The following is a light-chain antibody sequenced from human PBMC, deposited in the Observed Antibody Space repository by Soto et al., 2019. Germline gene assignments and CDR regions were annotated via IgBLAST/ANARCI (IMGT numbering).Light chain of an antibody. CDR3: QQYNSYSGT. CDR1: QSVSNW. CDR2: DAS. Sequence: DVQMTQSPSSLSASVGDRVTITCRASQSVSNWLAWYQQTPGKAPKLLIYDASSLESGVPSRFSGSGSGTEFTLTISSLQPDDFATYYCQQYNSYSGTFGQGTKVDIK. V-gene: IGKV1-5*01. J-gene: IGKJ1*01.